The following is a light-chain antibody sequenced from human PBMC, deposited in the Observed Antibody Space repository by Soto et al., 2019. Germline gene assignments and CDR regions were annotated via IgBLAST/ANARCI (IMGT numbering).Light chain of an antibody. V-gene: IGKV3-15*01. CDR3: QQYIDWPPGT. J-gene: IGKJ1*01. Sequence: EIVVTQSPATLSVSPGERVTVSCRASQSVSSSLAWYQQRPGQAPRLLIYDTSTRAAGISARFSGSGSGTEFTLTISSLQSEDFAVYYCQQYIDWPPGTFGQGTKVDIK. CDR2: DTS. CDR1: QSVSSS.